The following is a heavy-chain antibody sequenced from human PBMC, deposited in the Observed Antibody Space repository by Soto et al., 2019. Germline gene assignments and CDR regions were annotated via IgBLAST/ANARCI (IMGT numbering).Heavy chain of an antibody. CDR1: GGSISSSNW. CDR2: IYHSGST. V-gene: IGHV4-4*02. CDR3: ARDRAAYYDFWSGYSNYYYGMEV. Sequence: SETLSLTCAVSGGSISSSNWWSWVRLPPGKGLEWIGEIYHSGSTNYNPSLKSRVTISVDKSKNQFSLKLSSVTAADTAVYYCARDRAAYYDFWSGYSNYYYGMEVWGQGTTVTVSS. D-gene: IGHD3-3*01. J-gene: IGHJ6*02.